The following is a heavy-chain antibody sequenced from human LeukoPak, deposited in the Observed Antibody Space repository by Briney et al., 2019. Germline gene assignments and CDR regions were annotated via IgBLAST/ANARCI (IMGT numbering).Heavy chain of an antibody. CDR1: GGSTSSYY. V-gene: IGHV4-59*01. Sequence: PSETLSSTGTVPGGSTSSYYWGWIRQPPGKGLGWMGYIFYSGSTNYNPSLKSRVTISVDTSKNQFSLKLSSVTAADTAVYYCAREGWDSSRPGYFDLWGRGTLVTVSS. CDR3: AREGWDSSRPGYFDL. D-gene: IGHD6-6*01. CDR2: IFYSGST. J-gene: IGHJ2*01.